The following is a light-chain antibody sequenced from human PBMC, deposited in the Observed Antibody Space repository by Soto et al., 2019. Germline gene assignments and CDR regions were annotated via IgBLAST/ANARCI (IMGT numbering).Light chain of an antibody. Sequence: DGQVTQSPSSLSESVGDRVTIPCQASQDIGNSVNWYQQKPGKAPKLLLSAASNLETGDPLRFSGSGSGTDFAFIISSLQPEDVATYFCQQYGSLPITFGQGTRLEIK. CDR1: QDIGNS. J-gene: IGKJ5*01. CDR2: AAS. V-gene: IGKV1-33*01. CDR3: QQYGSLPIT.